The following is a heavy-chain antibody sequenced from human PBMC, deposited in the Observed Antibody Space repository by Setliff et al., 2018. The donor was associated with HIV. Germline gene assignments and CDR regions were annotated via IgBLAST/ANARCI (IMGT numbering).Heavy chain of an antibody. CDR3: ARGQWLRYGAFDS. CDR2: IHTSGNA. J-gene: IGHJ4*02. D-gene: IGHD5-12*01. CDR1: GGSISSGTYF. V-gene: IGHV4-61*09. Sequence: SETLSLTCTVSGGSISSGTYFWSWIRQPAGKGLEWIGHIHTSGNANYNPSLNSRVTISVDTSKNQFSLNLSSVTATDTAIYYCARGQWLRYGAFDSWGQGTQVTVSS.